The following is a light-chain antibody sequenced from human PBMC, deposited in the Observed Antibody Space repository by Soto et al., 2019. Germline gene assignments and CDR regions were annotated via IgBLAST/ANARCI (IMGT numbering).Light chain of an antibody. CDR3: SSYTSSSTVV. CDR2: DVS. J-gene: IGLJ2*01. Sequence: QSALTQPASVSGSPGQSITISCTGTSSDVGGYNYVSCYQQHPGKAPKLKIYDVSNRPSGVSNRFSVSKSGNTASLTISGLQAEDEADYYCSSYTSSSTVVFGGGTKVTVL. CDR1: SSDVGGYNY. V-gene: IGLV2-14*01.